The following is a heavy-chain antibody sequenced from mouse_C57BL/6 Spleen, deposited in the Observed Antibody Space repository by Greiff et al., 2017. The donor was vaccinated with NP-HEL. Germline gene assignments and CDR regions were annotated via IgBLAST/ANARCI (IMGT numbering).Heavy chain of an antibody. CDR1: GYTFTDYY. D-gene: IGHD1-2*01. Sequence: VQLQQSGPVLVKPGASVKMSCKASGYTFTDYYMNWVKQSHGKSLEWIGVINPYNGGTSYNQKFKGKATLTVDKSSSTAYMELNSLTSEDSAVYYCARFGWDYFDDGGQGTTLTVSS. J-gene: IGHJ2*01. CDR3: ARFGWDYFDD. V-gene: IGHV1-19*01. CDR2: INPYNGGT.